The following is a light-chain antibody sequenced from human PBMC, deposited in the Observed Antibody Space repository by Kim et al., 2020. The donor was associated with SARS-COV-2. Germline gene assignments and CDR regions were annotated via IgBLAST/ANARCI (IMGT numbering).Light chain of an antibody. CDR3: QSYDSSNWV. CDR2: EDN. V-gene: IGLV6-57*02. J-gene: IGLJ3*02. CDR1: SGSIASNY. Sequence: NFMLTQPHSVSESPGKTVTISCTGSSGSIASNYVQWYQQRPGSAPTTVIYEDNKRPSGVPDRFSGSIDSSSNSASLTISGLKTEDEADYYCQSYDSSNWVFGGGTQLTVL.